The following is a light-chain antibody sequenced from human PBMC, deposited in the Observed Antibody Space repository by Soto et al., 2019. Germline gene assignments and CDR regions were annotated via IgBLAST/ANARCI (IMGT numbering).Light chain of an antibody. CDR1: QSVGSN. J-gene: IGKJ4*01. V-gene: IGKV3-15*01. CDR2: AAS. Sequence: DILMTQSPVTLSVSPGERATLSCGASQSVGSNLAWYQQKPGQAPRLLIYAASTRATGIPVRFSGSGSGTKFTLTISSLQPEDFAVYYCQQYKNWPPLTFGGGTKVDIK. CDR3: QQYKNWPPLT.